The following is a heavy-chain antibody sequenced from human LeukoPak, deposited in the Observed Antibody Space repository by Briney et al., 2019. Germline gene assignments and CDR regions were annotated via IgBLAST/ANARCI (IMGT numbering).Heavy chain of an antibody. J-gene: IGHJ6*02. CDR1: GGTFSSYA. V-gene: IGHV1-69*13. CDR2: IIPIFGTA. CDR3: ARDRTYGSYYYGMDV. Sequence: GASVKVSCTAPGGTFSSYAISWVRQAPGQGLEWMGGIIPIFGTANYAQKFQGRVTITADESTSTAYMELSSLRSEDTAVYYCARDRTYGSYYYGMDVWGQGTTVTVSS. D-gene: IGHD4-17*01.